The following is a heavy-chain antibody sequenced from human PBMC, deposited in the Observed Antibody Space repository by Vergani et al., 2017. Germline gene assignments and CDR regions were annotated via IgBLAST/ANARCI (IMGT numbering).Heavy chain of an antibody. CDR1: GAPISYWC. J-gene: IGHJ6*02. CDR3: ARDRTTRWETRYGMDV. Sequence: QVQMQESGPGLVKTSETLSLTCSASGAPISYWCWSWLRQPAGKGLEWIGRLCPSGSTNYNPSLKSRVTISVDTSKNQFSLKLSSVTAADTAVYYCARDRTTRWETRYGMDVWGQGTTVTVSS. D-gene: IGHD2/OR15-2a*01. CDR2: LCPSGST. V-gene: IGHV4-4*07.